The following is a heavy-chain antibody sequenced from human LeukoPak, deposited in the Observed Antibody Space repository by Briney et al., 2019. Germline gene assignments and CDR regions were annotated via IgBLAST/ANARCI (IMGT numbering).Heavy chain of an antibody. CDR3: ARASGDIVETATVGSY. CDR1: GFTFNSYS. D-gene: IGHD5-18*01. CDR2: ISSSSSSI. V-gene: IGHV3-21*01. Sequence: RTGGSLRLSCAASGFTFNSYSMNWVRQAPGKGLEWVSSISSSSSSIYYADSVKGRFTISRDNAKNSLYLQMNSLRAEDTAVYYCARASGDIVETATVGSYWGQGTLVTVSS. J-gene: IGHJ4*02.